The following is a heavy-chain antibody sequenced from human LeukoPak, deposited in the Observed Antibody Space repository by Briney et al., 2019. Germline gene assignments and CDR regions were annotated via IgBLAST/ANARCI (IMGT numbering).Heavy chain of an antibody. D-gene: IGHD3-3*01. CDR1: GFTFDSYA. J-gene: IGHJ4*02. Sequence: PGGSLRLSCAASGFTFDSYAMSWVRQAPGKGLEWVSTITDTVAGSTYSADSVKGRFTISRDNSKNTLFLQMNSLRAEDTAVYYCAKDPKSGSRYYDFWSGYSDYWGQGTLVTVSS. CDR2: ITDTVAGST. CDR3: AKDPKSGSRYYDFWSGYSDY. V-gene: IGHV3-23*01.